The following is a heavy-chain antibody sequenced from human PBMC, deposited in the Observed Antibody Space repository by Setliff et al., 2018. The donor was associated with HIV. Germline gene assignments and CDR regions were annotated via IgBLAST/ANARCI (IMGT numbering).Heavy chain of an antibody. CDR2: ISGPGDII. CDR3: AKGNYRFEN. D-gene: IGHD3-16*02. J-gene: IGHJ4*02. V-gene: IGHV3-23*01. Sequence: LSCAASGFIFNNYAMTWIRQIPGKGLEWVSSISGPGDIIFFADSLKGRFTISRDNSKNTIYLQMVSLRAEDTAVYFCAKGNYRFENWGQGTLVTVSS. CDR1: GFIFNNYA.